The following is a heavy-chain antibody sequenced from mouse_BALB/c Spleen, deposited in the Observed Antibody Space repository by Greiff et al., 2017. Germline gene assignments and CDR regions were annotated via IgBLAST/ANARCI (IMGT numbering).Heavy chain of an antibody. CDR2: ISSGGSYT. CDR3: TRDRGYYGSRSYYYAMDY. V-gene: IGHV5-6-4*01. D-gene: IGHD1-1*01. J-gene: IGHJ4*01. Sequence: EVMLVESGGGLVKPGGSLKLSCAASGFTFSSYTMSWVRQTPEKRLEWVATISSGGSYTYYPDSVKGRFTISRDNAKNTLYLQMSSLKSEDTAMYYCTRDRGYYGSRSYYYAMDYWGQGTSVTVSS. CDR1: GFTFSSYT.